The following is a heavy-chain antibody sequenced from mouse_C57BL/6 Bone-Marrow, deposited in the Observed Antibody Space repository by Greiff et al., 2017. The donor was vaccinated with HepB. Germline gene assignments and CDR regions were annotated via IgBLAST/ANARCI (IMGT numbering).Heavy chain of an antibody. D-gene: IGHD1-1*02. CDR2: IYPSDSET. Sequence: QVQLQQPGAELVRPGSSVKLSCKASGYTFTSSWMDWVKQRPGQGLEWIGNIYPSDSETHYNQKFKDKATLTVDKSSSTAYMQLSSLTSEDSAVYYCARAAARSGGYAMDYWGQGTSVTVSS. V-gene: IGHV1-61*01. CDR3: ARAAARSGGYAMDY. J-gene: IGHJ4*01. CDR1: GYTFTSSW.